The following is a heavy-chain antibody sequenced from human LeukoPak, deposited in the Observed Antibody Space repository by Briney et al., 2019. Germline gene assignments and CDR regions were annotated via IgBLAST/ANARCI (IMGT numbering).Heavy chain of an antibody. CDR2: INHSGTT. D-gene: IGHD3-10*01. J-gene: IGHJ4*02. Sequence: SETLSLTCSVSGGFNTHYYWSWIRQPPGKGLEWIGEINHSGTTNYNPSLKSRVTISVDTSKNQFSLKLTSVTAADTAVYYCARDSWLGYGSGSSSWYDYWGQGTLVTVSS. CDR3: ARDSWLGYGSGSSSWYDY. CDR1: GGFNTHYY. V-gene: IGHV4-34*01.